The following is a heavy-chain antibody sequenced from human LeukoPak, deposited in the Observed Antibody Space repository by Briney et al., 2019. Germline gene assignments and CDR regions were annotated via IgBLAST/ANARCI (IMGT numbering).Heavy chain of an antibody. V-gene: IGHV3-15*01. CDR1: GFTFSNAW. D-gene: IGHD2-15*01. Sequence: GGSLRLSCAASGFTFSNAWMTWVRQAPGKGLEWVGRIKSKTDGGTTDYAAPVKGRFTISRDDSKNTLFLQMNSLKTEDTAVYYCTAGLGYCSGGRCAGGDAFDIWGQGTMVTVSS. CDR2: IKSKTDGGTT. CDR3: TAGLGYCSGGRCAGGDAFDI. J-gene: IGHJ3*02.